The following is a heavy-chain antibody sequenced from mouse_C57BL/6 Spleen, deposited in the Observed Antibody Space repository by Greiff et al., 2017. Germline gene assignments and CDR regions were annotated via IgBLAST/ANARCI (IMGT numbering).Heavy chain of an antibody. Sequence: QVQLQQSGAELVKPGASVKLSCKASGYAFSSYWMNWVKQRPGKGLEWIGQIYPGGGDTYYNGRFKGKATLTADKSSSTAYMLHRSLTSEYSAVYGSARSLDGPNWYFDVGSTGTTVTVSS. J-gene: IGHJ1*03. CDR2: IYPGGGDT. CDR1: GYAFSSYW. V-gene: IGHV1-80*01. D-gene: IGHD2-3*01. CDR3: ARSLDGPNWYFDV.